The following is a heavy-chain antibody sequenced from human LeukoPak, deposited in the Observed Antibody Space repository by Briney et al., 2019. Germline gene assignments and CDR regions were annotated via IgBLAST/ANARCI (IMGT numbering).Heavy chain of an antibody. D-gene: IGHD5-18*01. CDR1: GFTFSSYG. Sequence: GGSLRLSCAASGFTFSSYGMHWVRQAPGKGLEWVAVISYDGSNKYYADSVKGRFTISRDNSKNTLDLQMNSLRAEDTALYYCAKLRRGYSYGEIDYWGQGTLVTVSS. V-gene: IGHV3-33*05. J-gene: IGHJ4*02. CDR2: ISYDGSNK. CDR3: AKLRRGYSYGEIDY.